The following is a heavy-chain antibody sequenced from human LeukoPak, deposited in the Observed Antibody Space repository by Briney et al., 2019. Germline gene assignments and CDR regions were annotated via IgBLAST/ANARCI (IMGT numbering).Heavy chain of an antibody. V-gene: IGHV3-11*04. CDR3: ARGGDAGWYTNFDS. CDR2: IGLHGYPL. J-gene: IGHJ4*02. D-gene: IGHD6-19*01. CDR1: GFNFNPYY. Sequence: GGSLRLSCVVSGFNFNPYYMSWIRQAPGKGLEWISYIGLHGYPLDYADSVKGRFTISRDNAKDSLYLQMNSLRVEDTAVYYCARGGDAGWYTNFDSWGQGTLVTVSS.